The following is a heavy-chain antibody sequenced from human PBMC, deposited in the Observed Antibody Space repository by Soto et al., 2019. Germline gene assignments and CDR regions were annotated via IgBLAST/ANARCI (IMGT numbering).Heavy chain of an antibody. CDR2: TSYWSKWYN. CDR3: ARSPREYDSSSYRYLYYGMDV. Sequence: QVQLQQSGPGLVKPSQTLSLTCAISWDSVSSNSSAWNWIRQSPSRGLEWLGRTSYWSKWYNDYAVSVKSRRTINPYTSYNQFSLQLNSVTPEDTAIYYCARSPREYDSSSYRYLYYGMDVWGQGTTVTVAS. J-gene: IGHJ6*02. D-gene: IGHD3-22*01. CDR1: WDSVSSNSSA. V-gene: IGHV6-1*01.